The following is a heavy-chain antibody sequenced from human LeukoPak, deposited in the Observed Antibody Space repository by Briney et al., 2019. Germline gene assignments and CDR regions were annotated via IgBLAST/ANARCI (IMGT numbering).Heavy chain of an antibody. CDR1: GFTFAEYT. J-gene: IGHJ4*02. Sequence: GGSLRLSCAASGFTFAEYTMHWVRQAPGKGLEWVSLISWNGARIHYGDSVKGRFTISRDNSKNSLYLQMNSLRTEDTALYYCVKDLVAASENVRGWYPMDYWGQGALVTVSS. V-gene: IGHV3-43*01. D-gene: IGHD6-19*01. CDR2: ISWNGARI. CDR3: VKDLVAASENVRGWYPMDY.